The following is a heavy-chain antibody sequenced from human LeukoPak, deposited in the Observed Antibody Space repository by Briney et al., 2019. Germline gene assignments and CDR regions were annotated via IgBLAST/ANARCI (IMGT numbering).Heavy chain of an antibody. Sequence: PGRSLRLSCTASGFTFDDYAMHWVPQAPGKGLEGVSGISWNSGAIGYADSVKGRFTISRDNAKNSLYLQMNSLRAEDMALYYCAKDKGPTVTTYFDNWGQGTLVTVSS. J-gene: IGHJ4*02. CDR3: AKDKGPTVTTYFDN. CDR1: GFTFDDYA. D-gene: IGHD4-17*01. CDR2: ISWNSGAI. V-gene: IGHV3-9*03.